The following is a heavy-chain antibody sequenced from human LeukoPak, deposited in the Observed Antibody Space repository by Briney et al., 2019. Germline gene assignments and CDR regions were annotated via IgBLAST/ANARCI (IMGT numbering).Heavy chain of an antibody. J-gene: IGHJ4*02. V-gene: IGHV1-18*01. D-gene: IGHD4-17*01. CDR1: GYTFTSYG. CDR3: ARDYSSYGDSEAGY. Sequence: GASVTVSCKASGYTFTSYGISWVRQAPGQGLEWMGWISAYNGNTNYAQKLQGRVTMTTDTSTSTAYMELRSLRSDDTAVYYCARDYSSYGDSEAGYWGQGTLVTVSS. CDR2: ISAYNGNT.